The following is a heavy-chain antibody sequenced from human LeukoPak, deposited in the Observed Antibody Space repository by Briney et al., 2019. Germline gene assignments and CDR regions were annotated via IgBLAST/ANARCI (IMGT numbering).Heavy chain of an antibody. V-gene: IGHV3-30-3*01. J-gene: IGHJ4*02. CDR2: ISYDGSNK. CDR1: GFTFSSYA. CDR3: ARGRTXXXQTDY. Sequence: AGSLRLSCAASGFTFSSYAMSWIRQAPGKGLEGVAVISYDGSNKYYADSVKGRFTISRDNSKNTLYLQMNSPRAEDTAEYYCARGRTXXXQTDYWGQGTLVTVSS.